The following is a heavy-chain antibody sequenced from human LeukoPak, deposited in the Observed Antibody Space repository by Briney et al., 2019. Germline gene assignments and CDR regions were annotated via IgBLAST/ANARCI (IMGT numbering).Heavy chain of an antibody. CDR2: IKQDGSEK. CDR3: AKDAQRGFDYSNSLEH. J-gene: IGHJ4*02. CDR1: GFTFSSYW. D-gene: IGHD4-11*01. V-gene: IGHV3-7*01. Sequence: PGGSLRLSCAASGFTFSSYWMSWVRQAPGKGLEWVANIKQDGSEKYYVDSVKGRFTISRDNFKKTVSLQMDSLRAEDTAVYYCAKDAQRGFDYSNSLEHWGQGSLVTVSS.